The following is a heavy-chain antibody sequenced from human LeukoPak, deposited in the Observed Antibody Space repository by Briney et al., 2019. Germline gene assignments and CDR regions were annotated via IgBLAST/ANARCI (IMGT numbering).Heavy chain of an antibody. CDR1: GGTFSSYA. V-gene: IGHV1-69*13. CDR2: IIPIFGTA. D-gene: IGHD6-13*01. J-gene: IGHJ4*02. CDR3: ARDRYSSSWSFGY. Sequence: ASVKVSCKASGGTFSSYAISWVRQAPGQGLEWMGGIIPIFGTANYAQKFQGRVTITADESTSTAYMELSSPRSEDTAVYYCARDRYSSSWSFGYWGQGTLVTVSS.